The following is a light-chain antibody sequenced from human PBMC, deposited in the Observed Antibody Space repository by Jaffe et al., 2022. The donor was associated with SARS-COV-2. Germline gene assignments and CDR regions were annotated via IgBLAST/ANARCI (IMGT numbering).Light chain of an antibody. CDR2: ENN. Sequence: QSVLTQPPSVSAAPGQKVTISCSGSSSNIGNNYVSWYQHLPGTAPKLLICENNKRPSGIPDRFSGSRSGTSATLGITGLQTGDEADYYCGTWDSSLSARVFGGGTKLTVL. CDR1: SSNIGNNY. CDR3: GTWDSSLSARV. J-gene: IGLJ3*02. V-gene: IGLV1-51*02.